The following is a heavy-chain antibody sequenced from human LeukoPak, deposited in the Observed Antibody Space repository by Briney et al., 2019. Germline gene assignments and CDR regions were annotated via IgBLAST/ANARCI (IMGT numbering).Heavy chain of an antibody. Sequence: SETLSLTCNVSGGSISSYFWTWVRQPAGKGLEWIGRIYTSGSTNYSPSLKSRVTMSEDTSRNQFSLNLSSVTTADTAVYYCAREGQQQRPLDYWGQGTLVTVSS. CDR1: GGSISSYF. J-gene: IGHJ4*02. V-gene: IGHV4-4*07. CDR2: IYTSGST. D-gene: IGHD1-1*01. CDR3: AREGQQQRPLDY.